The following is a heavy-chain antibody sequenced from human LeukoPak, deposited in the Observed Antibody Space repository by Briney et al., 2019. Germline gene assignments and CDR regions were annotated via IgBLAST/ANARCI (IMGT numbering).Heavy chain of an antibody. J-gene: IGHJ4*02. V-gene: IGHV1-18*01. D-gene: IGHD4-17*01. CDR3: SRGGDGGYDY. CDR1: GYTFTTAG. CDR2: ITPYNGSP. Sequence: ASVKVSCKASGYTFTTAGITWVRQAPGQGLEWLGWITPYNGSPTYPQRLQGRGTLTTDTSTTTAYMVLRSLPSDDTAIYCCSRGGDGGYDYWRQGTLVTVSS.